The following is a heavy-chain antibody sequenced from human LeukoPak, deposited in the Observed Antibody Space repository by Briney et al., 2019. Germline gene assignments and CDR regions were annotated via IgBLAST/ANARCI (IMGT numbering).Heavy chain of an antibody. D-gene: IGHD1-1*01. CDR1: GGSISSDNSY. V-gene: IGHV4-61*02. CDR3: ATNSGY. J-gene: IGHJ4*02. Sequence: SETLSLTCTVSGGSISSDNSYWTWIRQPAGKGLEWIGRIYPSGNTNYNPSLKSRVTISMDTSKNQFSLKLSSVTAADTAMYYCATNSGYWGQGTLVTVSS. CDR2: IYPSGNT.